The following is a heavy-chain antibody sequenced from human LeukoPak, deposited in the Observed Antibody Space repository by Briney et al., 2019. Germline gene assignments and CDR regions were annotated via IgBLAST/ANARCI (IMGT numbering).Heavy chain of an antibody. V-gene: IGHV4-4*07. CDR2: IHSSGST. CDR3: AREAVHYGSGSLDY. J-gene: IGHJ4*02. CDR1: GGSISSYY. Sequence: SETLSLTCTVPGGSISSYYWSWIRQPAGKGLEWIGRIHSSGSTNYSPSLKSRVAMSLDTSKNQFSLELSSVTAADTAVYYCAREAVHYGSGSLDYWGQGTLVTVSS. D-gene: IGHD3-10*01.